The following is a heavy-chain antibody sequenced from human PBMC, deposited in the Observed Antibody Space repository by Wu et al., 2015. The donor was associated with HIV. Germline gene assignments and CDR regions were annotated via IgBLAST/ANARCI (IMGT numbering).Heavy chain of an antibody. CDR3: ARVPVTGGYWYFDL. J-gene: IGHJ2*01. V-gene: IGHV1-69*05. CDR2: IIPIIGTA. D-gene: IGHD1-20*01. CDR1: GGSFSNYA. Sequence: QVQLVQSGAEVKKPGSSVKVSCKASGGSFSNYAINWVRQAPGQGLEWMGGIIPIIGTASFAQKFQGRVTITTDESATTVYLELSSLTSDDTAVYYCARVPVTGGYWYFDLWGRGTLVTVSS.